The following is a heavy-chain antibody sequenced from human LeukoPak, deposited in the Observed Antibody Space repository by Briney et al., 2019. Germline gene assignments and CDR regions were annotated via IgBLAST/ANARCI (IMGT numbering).Heavy chain of an antibody. V-gene: IGHV4-59*01. Sequence: SETLSLTCTVSGGSISSYYWSRIRQPPGKGLEWIGYIYYSGSTNYNPSLKSRVTISVDTSKNQFSLKLSSVTAADTAVYYCARDPGAHYGSGTYNWFDPWGQGTLVTVSS. J-gene: IGHJ5*02. CDR1: GGSISSYY. D-gene: IGHD3-10*01. CDR3: ARDPGAHYGSGTYNWFDP. CDR2: IYYSGST.